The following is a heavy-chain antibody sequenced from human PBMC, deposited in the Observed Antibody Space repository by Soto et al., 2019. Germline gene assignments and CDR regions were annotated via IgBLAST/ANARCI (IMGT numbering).Heavy chain of an antibody. J-gene: IGHJ3*02. CDR1: GYTFTKYG. V-gene: IGHV1-18*01. D-gene: IGHD1-26*01. CDR2: INPYTGQT. CDR3: ARDRYFVGAFWAAFQI. Sequence: ASVKVSCKASGYTFTKYGINWVRQAPVQGLEWMGWINPYTGQTHYAENLQGRITMTTDTSTTTAHMQLRSLRSDDTALYYCARDRYFVGAFWAAFQIWGQGTKVTVSS.